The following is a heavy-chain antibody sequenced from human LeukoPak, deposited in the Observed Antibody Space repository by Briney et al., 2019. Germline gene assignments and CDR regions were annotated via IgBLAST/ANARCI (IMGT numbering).Heavy chain of an antibody. D-gene: IGHD5/OR15-5a*01. CDR1: GFTFSSYS. Sequence: RGSLRLSCAASGFTFSSYSMNWVRQAPGKGLEWVSSISTTSDYIYYAGSLKGRLTISRDNAKNSLYLQMNSLRAEDTAVYYCARGGVYSQGFDYWGQGTLVTVSS. V-gene: IGHV3-21*01. J-gene: IGHJ4*02. CDR2: ISTTSDYI. CDR3: ARGGVYSQGFDY.